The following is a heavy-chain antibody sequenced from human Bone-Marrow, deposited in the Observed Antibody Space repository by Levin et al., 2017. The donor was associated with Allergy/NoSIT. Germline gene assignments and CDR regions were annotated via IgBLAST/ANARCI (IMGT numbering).Heavy chain of an antibody. D-gene: IGHD3-3*01. V-gene: IGHV4-31*03. CDR2: IYHTGAT. J-gene: IGHJ4*02. CDR1: GGSISTIGHY. CDR3: AKGSMGVSAYFDS. Sequence: SCTVSGGSISTIGHYWNWIRQIPGKGLQWIAHIYHTGATQYNPSLKSRVTISVDTSNNQFSLKMTSVTAADTAVYYCAKGSMGVSAYFDSWGQGTRVTVSS.